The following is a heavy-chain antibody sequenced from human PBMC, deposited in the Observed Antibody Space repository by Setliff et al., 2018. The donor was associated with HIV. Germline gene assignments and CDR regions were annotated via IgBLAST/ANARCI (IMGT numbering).Heavy chain of an antibody. CDR3: ACGPKQYFHFYGMDV. Sequence: PSETLSLTCSVSGDSINNYYWSWVRRPPGKGLEWIAYIHTSGSTNYSPSLRSRVRISADTSKNQVSLKMSSVTAADTAIYYCACGPKQYFHFYGMDVWGQGTAVTVSS. CDR1: GDSINNYY. V-gene: IGHV4-4*09. J-gene: IGHJ6*02. CDR2: IHTSGST.